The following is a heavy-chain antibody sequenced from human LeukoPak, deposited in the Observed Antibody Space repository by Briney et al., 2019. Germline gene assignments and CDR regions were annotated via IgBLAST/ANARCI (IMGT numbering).Heavy chain of an antibody. CDR3: ARARMGWFDP. CDR1: GGTISSHY. V-gene: IGHV4-59*11. Sequence: PSETLSLTCTVSGGTISSHYWSWIRQPPGKGLEWLGYVYFNGATNYNPSLKSRVTISVDTSKNQFSLKLSSVTAADTAVYYCARARMGWFDPWGQGTLVTVSS. CDR2: VYFNGAT. J-gene: IGHJ5*02. D-gene: IGHD2-8*01.